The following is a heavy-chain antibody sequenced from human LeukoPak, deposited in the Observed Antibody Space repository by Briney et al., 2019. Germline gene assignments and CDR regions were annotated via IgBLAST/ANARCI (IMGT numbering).Heavy chain of an antibody. D-gene: IGHD6-13*01. J-gene: IGHJ4*02. Sequence: GGTLRLSCAASGFTFSSYGMSWVRQAPGKGLEWVSAISGSGGSTYYADSVKGRFTISRDNSKNTLYLQMNSLRAEDTAVYYCAKVGYSSSWTQFDYWGQGTLVTVSS. CDR1: GFTFSSYG. CDR3: AKVGYSSSWTQFDY. V-gene: IGHV3-23*01. CDR2: ISGSGGST.